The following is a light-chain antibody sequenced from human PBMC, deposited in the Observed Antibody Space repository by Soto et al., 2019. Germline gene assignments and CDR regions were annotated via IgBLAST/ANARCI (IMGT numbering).Light chain of an antibody. J-gene: IGKJ5*01. CDR1: QSVSNN. CDR3: QQYNKWPPIT. Sequence: RVINHSPTTLSVSPGEGVTLSCRDSQSVSNNLAWYQQKPGQAPRLLIFEASTRATGIPARFSGSGSGTEFTLTISSLQSEDFAVYYCQQYNKWPPITFGQGTRLEIK. CDR2: EAS. V-gene: IGKV3-15*01.